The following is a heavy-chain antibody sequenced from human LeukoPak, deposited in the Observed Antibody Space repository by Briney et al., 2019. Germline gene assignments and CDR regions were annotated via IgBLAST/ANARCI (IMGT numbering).Heavy chain of an antibody. CDR3: VKESMDTLGGLHTFDV. CDR1: GFIFSSYA. J-gene: IGHJ3*01. CDR2: ISSDGGST. V-gene: IGHV3-64D*06. Sequence: PGGSLRLSCSASGFIFSSYAMHWVRQAPGKGLEYVSAISSDGGSTYHADSVKGRFTISRDNPKNTLYLQMSSLRAEDTAVYYCVKESMDTLGGLHTFDVWGQGTMVTVSS. D-gene: IGHD5-18*01.